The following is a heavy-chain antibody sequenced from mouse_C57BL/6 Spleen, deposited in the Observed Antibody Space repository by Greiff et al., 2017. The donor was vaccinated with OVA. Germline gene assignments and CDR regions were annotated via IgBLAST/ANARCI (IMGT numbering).Heavy chain of an antibody. CDR2: INPNNGGT. D-gene: IGHD1-1*01. Sequence: EVQLQQSGPELVKPGASVKIPCKASGYTFTDYNMDWVKQSHGKSLEWIGDINPNNGGTIYNQKFKGKATLTVDKSSSTAYMELRSLTSEDTAVYYCARERMNYYGRYYAMDYWGQGTSVTVSS. V-gene: IGHV1-18*01. CDR3: ARERMNYYGRYYAMDY. J-gene: IGHJ4*01. CDR1: GYTFTDYN.